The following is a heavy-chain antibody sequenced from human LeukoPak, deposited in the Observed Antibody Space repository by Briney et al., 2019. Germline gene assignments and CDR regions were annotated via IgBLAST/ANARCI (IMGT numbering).Heavy chain of an antibody. CDR2: LNFIDDST. CDR3: GREGYTSGYAGAFDT. V-gene: IGHV3-23*01. D-gene: IGHD2-2*01. J-gene: IGHJ3*02. CDR1: GSTLRNNI. Sequence: GGSLRLSCTASGSTLRNNIMTWVRQAPGKGLEWVSSLNFIDDSTYYANSVKGRFTISRDTSKNTLFLQMDSLRAEDTGVYYCGREGYTSGYAGAFDTWGQGTMVTVSS.